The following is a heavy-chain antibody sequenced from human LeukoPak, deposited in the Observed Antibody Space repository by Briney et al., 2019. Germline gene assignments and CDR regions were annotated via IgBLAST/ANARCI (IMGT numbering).Heavy chain of an antibody. Sequence: ASVKVSCKASGGTFSSYAISWVRQAPGQGLEWMGRIIPIFGIANYAQRFQGRVAITADKSTSTAYMELSSLRSEDTAVYYCVRDSGNNLRLGDPFDPWGQGTLVTVSS. J-gene: IGHJ5*02. CDR3: VRDSGNNLRLGDPFDP. CDR1: GGTFSSYA. CDR2: IIPIFGIA. V-gene: IGHV1-69*04. D-gene: IGHD3-16*01.